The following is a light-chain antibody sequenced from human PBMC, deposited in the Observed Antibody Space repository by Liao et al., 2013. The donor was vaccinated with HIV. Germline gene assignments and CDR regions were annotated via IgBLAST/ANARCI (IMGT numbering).Light chain of an antibody. CDR3: QAWDSSTYV. J-gene: IGLJ1*01. Sequence: SYELSQPTSLSVSPGQTANITCSEDQSGDADVSWYQQKPGQSPVLVIFQGNKRPSGIPERFSGSTSGTTATLAISGTQSMDEADYYCQAWDSSTYVFGTGTKVTVL. CDR2: QGN. V-gene: IGLV3-1*01. CDR1: QSGDAD.